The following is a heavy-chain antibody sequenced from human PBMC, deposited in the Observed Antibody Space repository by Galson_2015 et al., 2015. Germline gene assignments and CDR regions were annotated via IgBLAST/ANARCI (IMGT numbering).Heavy chain of an antibody. J-gene: IGHJ4*02. CDR2: ISSSSSYT. V-gene: IGHV3-11*05. Sequence: SLRLSCAASGFTFSDYYMSWLRQAPGKGLEWVSYISSSSSYTNYADSVKGRFTISRDNAKNSLYLQMNSLGAEDTAVYYCAKAHRGAEPTPLFDYWGQGTLVTVSS. D-gene: IGHD3-10*01. CDR3: AKAHRGAEPTPLFDY. CDR1: GFTFSDYY.